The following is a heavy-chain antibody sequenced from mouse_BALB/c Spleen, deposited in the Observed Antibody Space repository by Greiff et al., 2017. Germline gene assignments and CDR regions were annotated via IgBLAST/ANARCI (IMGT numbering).Heavy chain of an antibody. CDR3: ARRDDYDEGYAMDY. D-gene: IGHD2-4*01. V-gene: IGHV1-4*01. CDR1: GYTFTSYT. Sequence: QVQLKQSGAELARPGASVKMSCKASGYTFTSYTMHWVKQRPGQGLEWIGYINPSSGYTNYNQKFKDKATLTADKSSSTAYMQLSSLTSEDSAVYYCARRDDYDEGYAMDYWGQGTSVTVSS. CDR2: INPSSGYT. J-gene: IGHJ4*01.